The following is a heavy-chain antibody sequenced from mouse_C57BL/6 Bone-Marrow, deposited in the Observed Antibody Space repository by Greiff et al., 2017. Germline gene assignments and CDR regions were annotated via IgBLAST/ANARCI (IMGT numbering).Heavy chain of an antibody. CDR2: ISSGSGCT. CDR1: GFTFSSYG. D-gene: IGHD1-1*01. Sequence: EVQRVESGGDLVKPGGSLKLSCAASGFTFSSYGMSWVRQTPDKRLEWVATISSGSGCTNYHDNVKGQFTISVDKATNTLYMQLSSLKSEDSAMYYCARQAVLHFYAMDYWGQGTSVTVSS. CDR3: ARQAVLHFYAMDY. V-gene: IGHV5-6*01. J-gene: IGHJ4*01.